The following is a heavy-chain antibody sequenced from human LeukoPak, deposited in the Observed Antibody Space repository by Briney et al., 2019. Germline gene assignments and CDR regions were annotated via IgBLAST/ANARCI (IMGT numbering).Heavy chain of an antibody. J-gene: IGHJ1*01. D-gene: IGHD3-22*01. Sequence: ASVKVSCKTSGYTFTNYGMHWVRQAPRQSLEWMGWINTGNGNTKSSQKFQDRVALTRDTSASTAYMELNSLSSEDTAVNYCARVPLHDASGRYYPHWGQGTLVTVSS. CDR3: ARVPLHDASGRYYPH. CDR1: GYTFTNYG. V-gene: IGHV1-3*04. CDR2: INTGNGNT.